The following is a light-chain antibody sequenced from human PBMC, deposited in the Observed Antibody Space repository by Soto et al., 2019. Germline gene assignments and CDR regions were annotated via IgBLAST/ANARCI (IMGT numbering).Light chain of an antibody. Sequence: DIVLTQSPATLSLSPGERATLSCRSSQSVSTYVAWYQQKPGQAPRLLIYDASNRATGIPARFSGSGSGTDFTLTISSLEPEDFAVYYCQQRSNPITFGQGTRLEIK. CDR1: QSVSTY. CDR3: QQRSNPIT. CDR2: DAS. V-gene: IGKV3-11*01. J-gene: IGKJ5*01.